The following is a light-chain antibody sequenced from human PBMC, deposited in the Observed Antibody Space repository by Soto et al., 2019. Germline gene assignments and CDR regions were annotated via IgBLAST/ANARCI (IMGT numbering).Light chain of an antibody. CDR1: NSNIGSNS. V-gene: IGLV1-44*01. CDR3: AAWDDSLNGPV. Sequence: QSVLTQPPSASGTPGQRVTISCSGSNSNIGSNSVNWYQQIPGTAPKLLMYSDKERPSGVPDRFSGSKSGTSASLAISGLQSDDEADYHCAAWDDSLNGPVFGGGTKLTVL. CDR2: SDK. J-gene: IGLJ3*02.